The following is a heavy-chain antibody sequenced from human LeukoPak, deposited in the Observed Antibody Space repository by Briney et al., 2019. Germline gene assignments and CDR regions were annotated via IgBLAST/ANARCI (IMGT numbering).Heavy chain of an antibody. V-gene: IGHV3-74*03. Sequence: GGSLRLSCAASGFTFTSYWMHWVRQAPGKGLVWVSRITLDGSAATYADSVKGRFTISRDNSKNTLYLQMNSLRAEDTAVYYCAKDFGAGDYYYFDYWGQGTLVTVSS. CDR2: ITLDGSAA. J-gene: IGHJ4*02. CDR1: GFTFTSYW. CDR3: AKDFGAGDYYYFDY. D-gene: IGHD2/OR15-2a*01.